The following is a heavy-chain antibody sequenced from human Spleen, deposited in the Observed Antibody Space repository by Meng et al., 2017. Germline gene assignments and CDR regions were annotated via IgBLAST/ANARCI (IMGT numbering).Heavy chain of an antibody. D-gene: IGHD3-10*01. J-gene: IGHJ1*01. CDR2: IYDSGTT. V-gene: IGHV4-30-4*01. Sequence: QVHLQESGPRLVKPSQTLSLTCTVSGGPINSGDYYWSWIRQPPGKGLEWMGYIYDSGTTSYNPSLKSRLTISIDTSKNQFSLKLTSVTAADTAVYHCLRGSGGSVWGQGTLVTVSS. CDR3: LRGSGGSV. CDR1: GGPINSGDYY.